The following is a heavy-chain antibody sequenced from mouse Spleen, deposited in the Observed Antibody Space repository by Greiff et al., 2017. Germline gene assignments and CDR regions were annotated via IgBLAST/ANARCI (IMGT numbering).Heavy chain of an antibody. CDR1: GFTFSSYA. CDR3: ARHLNWADWYFDV. CDR2: ISSGGGNT. Sequence: EVKLMESGGGLVKLGGSLKLSCAASGFTFSSYAMSWVRQTPEKRLEWVATISSGGGNTYYPDSVKGRFTISRDNAKNTLYLQMSSLKSEDTAMYYCARHLNWADWYFDVWGAGTTVTVSS. V-gene: IGHV5-9*04. J-gene: IGHJ1*01. D-gene: IGHD4-1*01.